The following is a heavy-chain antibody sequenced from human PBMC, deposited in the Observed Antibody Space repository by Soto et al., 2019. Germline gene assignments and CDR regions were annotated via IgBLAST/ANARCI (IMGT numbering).Heavy chain of an antibody. CDR2: IGGGDGST. CDR1: GFTFINYA. CDR3: AKGILVKPPGTRTFDI. D-gene: IGHD6-13*01. V-gene: IGHV3-23*01. Sequence: PGGSLRLSCAAYGFTFINYAMSWVRQAPGKGLEWVSTIGGGDGSTYYADSVKGRFTISRDNSNSALYLQMNSQRVGDTAIYYCAKGILVKPPGTRTFDIWGQGTMVTVSS. J-gene: IGHJ3*02.